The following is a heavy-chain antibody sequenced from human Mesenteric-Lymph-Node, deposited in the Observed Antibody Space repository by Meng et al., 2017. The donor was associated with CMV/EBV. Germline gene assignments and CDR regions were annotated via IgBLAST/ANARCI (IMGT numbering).Heavy chain of an antibody. CDR3: ARDNDILTGHLDY. CDR1: GFTFSDYY. J-gene: IGHJ4*02. CDR2: ISSSGSTI. Sequence: GGSLRLSCAASGFTFSDYYMNWVRQAPGKGLEWVSYISSSGSTIYYADSVKGRFTISRDNAKNLLYLQMNSLRAEDTAVYYCARDNDILTGHLDYWGQGTLVTVSS. V-gene: IGHV3-11*04. D-gene: IGHD3-9*01.